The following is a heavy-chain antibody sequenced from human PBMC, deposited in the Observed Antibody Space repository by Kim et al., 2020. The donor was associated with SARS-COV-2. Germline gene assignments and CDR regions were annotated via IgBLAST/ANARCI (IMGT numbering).Heavy chain of an antibody. CDR2: IYYSGST. CDR1: GGSISSYY. V-gene: IGHV4-59*13. CDR3: ARKGGYGGYYFDY. D-gene: IGHD5-12*01. Sequence: SETLSLTCTVSGGSISSYYWSWIRQPPGKGLEWIGYIYYSGSTNYNPSLKSRVTISVDTSKNQFSLKLSSVTAADTAVYYCARKGGYGGYYFDYWGQGTLVTVSS. J-gene: IGHJ4*02.